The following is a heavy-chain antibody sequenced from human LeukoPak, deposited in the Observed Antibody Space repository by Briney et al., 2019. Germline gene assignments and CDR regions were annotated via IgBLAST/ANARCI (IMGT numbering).Heavy chain of an antibody. D-gene: IGHD1-14*01. CDR1: GFTFNNYA. Sequence: PGGSLRLSCAASGFTFNNYAMHWVRQAPGKGLEWVAVISYDGSRKYHADSVKGRFTTSRDNSKNTLYLQMNSLRAEDTALYYCAKDSAGLDYYFDYWGQGTLVTVSS. CDR2: ISYDGSRK. V-gene: IGHV3-30*18. J-gene: IGHJ4*02. CDR3: AKDSAGLDYYFDY.